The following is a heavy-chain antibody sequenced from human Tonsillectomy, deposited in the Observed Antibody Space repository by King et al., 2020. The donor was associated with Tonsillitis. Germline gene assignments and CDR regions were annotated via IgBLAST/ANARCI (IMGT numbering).Heavy chain of an antibody. D-gene: IGHD5-18*01. CDR2: INPSGGST. Sequence: QLVQSGSEVKKPGASVKGSCKASGYTFTSYYMHWVRQAPGQGLEWMGIINPSGGSTSYAQKFQGRGTMTRDTPTRTVYRGLSSLRSEDTAGYYCARDGGYSYGYPFDYWGQGTLVTVSS. CDR1: GYTFTSYY. J-gene: IGHJ4*02. V-gene: IGHV1-46*03. CDR3: ARDGGYSYGYPFDY.